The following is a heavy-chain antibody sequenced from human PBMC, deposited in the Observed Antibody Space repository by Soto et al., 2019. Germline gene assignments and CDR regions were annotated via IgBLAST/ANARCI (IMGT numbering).Heavy chain of an antibody. CDR2: INSDGSST. CDR3: ASVSSSWGFDP. D-gene: IGHD6-13*01. CDR1: GFTFSSYW. V-gene: IGHV3-74*01. J-gene: IGHJ5*02. Sequence: LRLSCAASGFTFSSYWMHWVRQAPGKGLVWVSRINSDGSSTSYADSVKGRFTISRDNAKNTLYLQMNSLRAEDTAVYYCASVSSSWGFDPWGQGTLVTVSS.